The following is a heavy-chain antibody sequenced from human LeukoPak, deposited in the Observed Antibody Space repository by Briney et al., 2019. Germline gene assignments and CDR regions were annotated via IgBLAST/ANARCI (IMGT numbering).Heavy chain of an antibody. V-gene: IGHV3-23*01. CDR2: VSGGGQTT. CDR1: GFTFSSYA. Sequence: PGGSLRLSCVVSGFTFSSYAMSWVRQAPGKGLEWVSSVSGGGQTTYYADSVKGRFTISRDNSRNTMYLQMDSLRAEDTAVYYCAKGSRYYYYYGVDVWGQGITVTASS. CDR3: AKGSRYYYYYGVDV. J-gene: IGHJ6*02.